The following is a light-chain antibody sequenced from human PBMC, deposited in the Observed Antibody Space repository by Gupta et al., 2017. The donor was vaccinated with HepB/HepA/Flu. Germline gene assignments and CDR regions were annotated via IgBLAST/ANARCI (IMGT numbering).Light chain of an antibody. J-gene: IGLJ1*01. V-gene: IGLV2-14*01. CDR3: SAHTAVDV. CDR1: SNDIGRHSY. CDR2: ERT. Sequence: HSALTQPASVSGSPGQSITISCTGSSNDIGRHSYVSWYQQHPAGPPKLILSERTNRPSGVSYRFSGSTSGTTPTLTLSAVQTEDEDYYYSSAHTAVDVFGTGTKVTVL.